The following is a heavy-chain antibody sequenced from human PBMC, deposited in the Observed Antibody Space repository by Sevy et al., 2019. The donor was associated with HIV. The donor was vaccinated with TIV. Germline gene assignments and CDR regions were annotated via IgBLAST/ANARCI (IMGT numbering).Heavy chain of an antibody. D-gene: IGHD3-3*01. CDR1: EFTFRDHY. CDR2: SKDEANSYAT. CDR3: AREYYDLWSGYRFYYMDV. Sequence: GGSLRLSCAASEFTFRDHYMDWVRQAPGKGLEWVGRSKDEANSYATDYAALVKGRFIISRDDSKNSMYLEMNSLKTDDTAVYYCAREYYDLWSGYRFYYMDVWGKGTTVTVSS. V-gene: IGHV3-72*01. J-gene: IGHJ6*03.